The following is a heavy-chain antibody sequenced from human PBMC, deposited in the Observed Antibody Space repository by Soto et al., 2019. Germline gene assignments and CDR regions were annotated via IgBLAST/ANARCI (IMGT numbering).Heavy chain of an antibody. J-gene: IGHJ6*03. CDR2: IKQDGSEK. CDR3: ARDWGDPDYYYHMDV. D-gene: IGHD2-21*02. V-gene: IGHV3-7*01. Sequence: EVQLVESGGGLVQPGGSLRLSCAASGFTFSSYWMSWVRQAPGKGLEWVANIKQDGSEKYYVDSVKGRFTISRDNAKNSLYLQMNSLRAEDTAVYYCARDWGDPDYYYHMDVWGKGTTVTVSS. CDR1: GFTFSSYW.